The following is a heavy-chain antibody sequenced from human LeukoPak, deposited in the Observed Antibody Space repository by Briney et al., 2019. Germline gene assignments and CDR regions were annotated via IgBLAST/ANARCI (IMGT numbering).Heavy chain of an antibody. V-gene: IGHV3-21*01. CDR2: ISGSSSYI. CDR1: GFTFSSYS. D-gene: IGHD6-13*01. Sequence: GGSLRLSCAASGFTFSSYSMNWVRQAPGKGLEWVSSISGSSSYIYYADSVKGRFTISRDNAKNSLYLQMNSLRAEDTALYYCASSSGSSWYLDYWGQGTLVTVSS. CDR3: ASSSGSSWYLDY. J-gene: IGHJ4*02.